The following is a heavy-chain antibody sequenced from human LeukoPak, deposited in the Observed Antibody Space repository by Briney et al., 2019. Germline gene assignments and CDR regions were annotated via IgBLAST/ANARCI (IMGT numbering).Heavy chain of an antibody. Sequence: PSETLSLTCTVSGGSVSTYFWSWIRQPPGKGLEWIAYMDYSGTTNYNPSLSSRVPISIDTSKNQFSLSLSSVTAADTAVYYCVRDIRFIGATHYFDYWGQGTLVTVSS. V-gene: IGHV4-59*02. J-gene: IGHJ4*02. CDR3: VRDIRFIGATHYFDY. D-gene: IGHD1-26*01. CDR1: GGSVSTYF. CDR2: MDYSGTT.